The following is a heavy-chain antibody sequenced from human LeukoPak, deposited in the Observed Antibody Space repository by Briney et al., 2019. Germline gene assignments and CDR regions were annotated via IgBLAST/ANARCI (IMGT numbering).Heavy chain of an antibody. V-gene: IGHV3-9*03. CDR3: AKSSGYYFYYFDY. CDR2: ISCNSGSI. D-gene: IGHD3-22*01. Sequence: GXSLRLSCAASGFTFDDYAMHWVRHAPGKGLEWVSVISCNSGSIGYADSVKGRFTISRDNAKNSLYLQMNSLRAEDMALYYCAKSSGYYFYYFDYWGQGTLVTVSS. CDR1: GFTFDDYA. J-gene: IGHJ4*02.